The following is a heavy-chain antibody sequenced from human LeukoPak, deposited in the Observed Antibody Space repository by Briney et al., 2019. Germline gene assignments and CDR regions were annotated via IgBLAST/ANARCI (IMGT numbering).Heavy chain of an antibody. CDR1: GGTFSSYA. J-gene: IGHJ4*02. CDR3: ARVHDSSGYFDY. D-gene: IGHD3-22*01. Sequence: ASVKVSCKASGGTFSSYAISWVRQAPRQGLEWMGVIIPIFGTANYAQKFQGRVTITADESTSTAYMELSSLRSEDTAVYYCARVHDSSGYFDYWGQGTLVTVSS. V-gene: IGHV1-69*13. CDR2: IIPIFGTA.